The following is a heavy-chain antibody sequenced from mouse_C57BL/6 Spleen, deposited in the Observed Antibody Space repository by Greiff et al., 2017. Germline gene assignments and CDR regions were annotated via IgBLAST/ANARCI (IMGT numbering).Heavy chain of an antibody. D-gene: IGHD1-1*01. CDR2: IDPSDSYT. Sequence: QVQLKQPGAELVKPGASVKLSCKASGYTFTSYWMQWVKQRPGQGLEWIGEIDPSDSYTNYNQKFKGKATLTVDTSSSPADMQLSSLTSEDSAVYYCARRGGSSPWYFDYWGQGTTLTVSS. CDR3: ARRGGSSPWYFDY. J-gene: IGHJ2*01. CDR1: GYTFTSYW. V-gene: IGHV1-50*01.